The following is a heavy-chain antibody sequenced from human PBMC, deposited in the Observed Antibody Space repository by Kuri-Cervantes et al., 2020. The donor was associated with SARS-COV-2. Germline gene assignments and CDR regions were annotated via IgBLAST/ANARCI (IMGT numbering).Heavy chain of an antibody. D-gene: IGHD3-10*01. CDR3: ARASLDYYYMDV. CDR1: GGSISSYY. CDR2: IYYSGST. J-gene: IGHJ6*03. V-gene: IGHV4-59*01. Sequence: SETLSLTCNVSGGSISSYYWSWIRQPAGKGLEWIGYIYYSGSTNYNPSLKSRVTISVDTSKNQFTLKLSPVTAADTAGYYCARASLDYYYMDVWGKGTMVTVSS.